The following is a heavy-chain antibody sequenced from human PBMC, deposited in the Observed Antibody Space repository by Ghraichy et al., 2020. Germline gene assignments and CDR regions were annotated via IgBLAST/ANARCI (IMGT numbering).Heavy chain of an antibody. Sequence: ETLSLTCAASGFIFSDCAMTWVRQAPGRTLEWVSSISYTGAGTYYPDSVRGRFTISRDNSKNTLSLEMTLLRAEDTAVYFCAKCRGDNCRPGFDCWGQGTLVTVSS. CDR1: GFIFSDCA. CDR2: ISYTGAGT. D-gene: IGHD2-21*02. J-gene: IGHJ4*02. V-gene: IGHV3-23*01. CDR3: AKCRGDNCRPGFDC.